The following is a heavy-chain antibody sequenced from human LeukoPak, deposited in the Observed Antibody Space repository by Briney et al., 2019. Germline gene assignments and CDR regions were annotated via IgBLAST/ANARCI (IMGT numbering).Heavy chain of an antibody. CDR3: ARDGVMVRGVRVLDYYNYYMDV. Sequence: PGGSLRLSCAASGFTFSSYWMSWVRQAPGKGLEWVANIKQEGSEKYYVDSVKGRFTISRDNAKNSLYLQMNSLRAEDTAVYYCARDGVMVRGVRVLDYYNYYMDVWGKGTTVTISS. J-gene: IGHJ6*03. CDR2: IKQEGSEK. V-gene: IGHV3-7*01. CDR1: GFTFSSYW. D-gene: IGHD3-10*01.